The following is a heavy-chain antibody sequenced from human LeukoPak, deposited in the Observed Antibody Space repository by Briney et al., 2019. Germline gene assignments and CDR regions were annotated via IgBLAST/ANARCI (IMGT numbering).Heavy chain of an antibody. CDR3: ARDIGYSYGLFDY. J-gene: IGHJ4*02. D-gene: IGHD5-18*01. CDR2: IYYSGST. CDR1: GGSISSYY. Sequence: KPSETLSLTCTVSGGSISSYYWSWIRQPPGKGLEWIGYIYYSGSTNYNPSLKSRATISVDTSKNQFSLKLSSVTAADTAVYYCARDIGYSYGLFDYWGQGTLVTVSS. V-gene: IGHV4-59*01.